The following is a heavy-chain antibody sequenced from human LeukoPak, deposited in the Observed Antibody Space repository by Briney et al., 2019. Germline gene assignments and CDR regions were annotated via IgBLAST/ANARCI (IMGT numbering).Heavy chain of an antibody. Sequence: PGGSLRLSCAASGFTFSSYEINWVRQAPGKGLEWVSYISSSGSTIYYVDSVKGRFTISRDNAKNSLYLQIRSLRAEDTAVYYCARVGGDYYDGSGPIDYWGQGTLVTVSS. V-gene: IGHV3-48*03. J-gene: IGHJ4*02. D-gene: IGHD3-22*01. CDR1: GFTFSSYE. CDR2: ISSSGSTI. CDR3: ARVGGDYYDGSGPIDY.